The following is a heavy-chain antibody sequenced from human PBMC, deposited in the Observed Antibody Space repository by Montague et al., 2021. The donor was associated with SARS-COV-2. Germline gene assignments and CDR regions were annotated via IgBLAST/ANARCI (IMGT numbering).Heavy chain of an antibody. Sequence: FRRLSWAASGFTFSSYGMHWFRQAPGKGLEWVALIWYDGSNEYYADSVQGRFTISRDNSKNTLYLQMNSLRAEDTAVYYCARDRRIVGALYYYYGMDVWGQGTTVTVSS. J-gene: IGHJ6*02. D-gene: IGHD1-26*01. V-gene: IGHV3-33*01. CDR1: GFTFSSYG. CDR3: ARDRRIVGALYYYYGMDV. CDR2: IWYDGSNE.